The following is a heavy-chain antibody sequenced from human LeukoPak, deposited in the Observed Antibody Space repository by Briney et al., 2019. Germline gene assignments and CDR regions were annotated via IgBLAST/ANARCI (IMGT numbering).Heavy chain of an antibody. J-gene: IGHJ4*02. CDR1: GYSFTSYY. CDR3: ARDIYTSGSLGY. D-gene: IGHD3-10*01. Sequence: GASVKVSCKASGYSFTSYYIHLVRQAPGQGLEWMGIINPSGGSTSYAPKFQGRVTMTRDTSKSTVYMELSGLRSEDTAVYYCARDIYTSGSLGYWGQGTLVTVSS. V-gene: IGHV1-46*01. CDR2: INPSGGST.